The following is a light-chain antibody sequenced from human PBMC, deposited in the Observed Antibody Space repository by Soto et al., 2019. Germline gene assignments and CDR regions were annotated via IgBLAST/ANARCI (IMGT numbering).Light chain of an antibody. CDR3: QQYNNWWT. CDR1: QSVNSK. CDR2: GAS. J-gene: IGKJ1*01. Sequence: EIVMTQSPATLSVSPGERATLSCRASQSVNSKLAWYQQKPGRAPRLLIYGASTRATGIPARFSGSGSGTEFTLTISSRQSEDFAVYYCQQYNNWWTFGQGTKVEIK. V-gene: IGKV3-15*01.